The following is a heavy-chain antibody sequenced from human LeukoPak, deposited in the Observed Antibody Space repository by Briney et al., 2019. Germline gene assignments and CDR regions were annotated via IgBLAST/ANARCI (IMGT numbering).Heavy chain of an antibody. J-gene: IGHJ5*02. V-gene: IGHV1-69*01. CDR1: GGTFISYG. CDR2: IIPIFGTA. CDR3: ARKSSGWYTGGSNWFDP. Sequence: SVKVSCKASGGTFISYGASWVRQAPGQGLEWMGGIIPIFGTANYAQKFQGRVTITSDESTSTAYMELSSLRSEDTAVYYCARKSSGWYTGGSNWFDPWGQGTLVTVSS. D-gene: IGHD6-19*01.